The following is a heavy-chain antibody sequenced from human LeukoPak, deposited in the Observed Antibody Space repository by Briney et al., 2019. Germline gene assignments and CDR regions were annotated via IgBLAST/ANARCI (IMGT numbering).Heavy chain of an antibody. J-gene: IGHJ3*02. Sequence: SETLSLTCTVSGGSISSSSYYWGWIRQPPGKGLEWIGSIYYSGSTYYNPSLKSRVTISVDTSKNQFSLKLSSVTAADTAVYYRARVRGWLQLRLGAFDIWGQGTMVTVSS. CDR3: ARVRGWLQLRLGAFDI. CDR1: GGSISSSSYY. V-gene: IGHV4-39*07. CDR2: IYYSGST. D-gene: IGHD5-24*01.